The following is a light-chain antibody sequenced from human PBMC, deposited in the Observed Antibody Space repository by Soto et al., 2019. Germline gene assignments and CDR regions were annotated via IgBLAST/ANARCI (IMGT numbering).Light chain of an antibody. CDR1: QSLLHSNGYNY. Sequence: DIVMTQSPLSLPVTPGEPASISCRSSQSLLHSNGYNYLDWYLQKPGQSPQLLIYLGSNRASGVPDRFSGSGSCTDFTLKISRVDAEDVGVYYCMQALQTPITVGQGTLLEIK. V-gene: IGKV2-28*01. CDR3: MQALQTPIT. J-gene: IGKJ5*01. CDR2: LGS.